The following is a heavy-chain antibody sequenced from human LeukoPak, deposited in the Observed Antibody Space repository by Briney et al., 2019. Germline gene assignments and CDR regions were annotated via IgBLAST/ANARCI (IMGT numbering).Heavy chain of an antibody. V-gene: IGHV3-49*04. Sequence: GGSLRLSCAASGFTFSTYWMTWVRQAPGKGLEWVGVIRSKAYGGTAEYAASVKGRFTISRDDSKSIAYLQVSSLKTEDTAVYYCTSDGGEDTSYWGQGTLVTVSS. CDR3: TSDGGEDTSY. CDR1: GFTFSTYW. CDR2: IRSKAYGGTA. J-gene: IGHJ4*02. D-gene: IGHD3-16*01.